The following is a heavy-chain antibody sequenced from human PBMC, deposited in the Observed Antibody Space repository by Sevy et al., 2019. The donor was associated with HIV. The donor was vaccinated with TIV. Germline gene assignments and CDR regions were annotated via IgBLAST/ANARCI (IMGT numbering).Heavy chain of an antibody. J-gene: IGHJ4*02. Sequence: GGSLRLSCAASGFTFDDYAMHWVRQAPGKGLERVSGISWNSGSIGYADSVKGRFTISRDNAKNSLYLQMNSLRAEDTALYYCAKDPGYSSSWSFDYWCQGTLVTVSS. CDR3: AKDPGYSSSWSFDY. V-gene: IGHV3-9*01. CDR2: ISWNSGSI. D-gene: IGHD6-13*01. CDR1: GFTFDDYA.